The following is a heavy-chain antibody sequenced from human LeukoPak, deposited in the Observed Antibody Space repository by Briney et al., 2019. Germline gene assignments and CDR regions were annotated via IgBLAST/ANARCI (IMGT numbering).Heavy chain of an antibody. J-gene: IGHJ5*02. CDR2: IYYSGST. V-gene: IGHV4-59*01. D-gene: IGHD3-10*01. CDR3: ARTQIPELLWFGELSPPNWFDP. CDR1: GGSISRYY. Sequence: SETLSLTCTVSGGSISRYYWSWIRQPPGKGLEWIGYIYYSGSTNYNPSLKSRVTISVDTSKNQFSLKLSSVTAADTAVYYWARTQIPELLWFGELSPPNWFDPWGQGTLVTVSS.